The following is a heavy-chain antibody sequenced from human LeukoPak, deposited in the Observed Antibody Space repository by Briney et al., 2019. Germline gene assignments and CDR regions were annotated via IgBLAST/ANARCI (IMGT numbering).Heavy chain of an antibody. Sequence: SQPLSPTCAISGDSVSSHIAAWNWIRQSPSRGLEWLGRTYYRSKGYNDYAVSVKSRITINPATSKQQFCLQLNSVTPVDSSVYYGAIADGSGWYTYWGQGTLVTVSS. CDR3: AIADGSGWYTY. J-gene: IGHJ4*02. D-gene: IGHD6-19*01. CDR1: GDSVSSHIAA. V-gene: IGHV6-1*01. CDR2: TYYRSKGYN.